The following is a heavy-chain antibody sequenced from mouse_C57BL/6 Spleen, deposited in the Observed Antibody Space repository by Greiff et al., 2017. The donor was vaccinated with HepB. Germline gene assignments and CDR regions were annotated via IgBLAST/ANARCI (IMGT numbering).Heavy chain of an antibody. CDR3: ARRVDYGSSLYYFDD. J-gene: IGHJ2*01. CDR2: IDPSDSYT. CDR1: GYTFTSYW. V-gene: IGHV1-69*01. D-gene: IGHD1-1*01. Sequence: VQLQQPGAELVMPGASVKLSCKASGYTFTSYWMHWVKQRPGQGLEWIGEIDPSDSYTNYNQKFKGKSTLTVDKSSSTAYMQLSSLTSEDSAVYYCARRVDYGSSLYYFDDWGQGTTLTVSS.